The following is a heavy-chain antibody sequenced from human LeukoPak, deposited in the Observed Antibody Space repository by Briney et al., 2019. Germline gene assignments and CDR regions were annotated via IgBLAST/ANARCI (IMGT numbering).Heavy chain of an antibody. CDR3: ARDWAVAGKGYYFDY. Sequence: PGGSLRLSCAASGFTFSSYSMSWVRQAPGKGLEWVSSISSSSSYIYYADSVKGRFTISRDNAKNSLYLQMNSLRAEDTAVYYCARDWAVAGKGYYFDYWGQGTLVTVSS. J-gene: IGHJ4*02. D-gene: IGHD6-19*01. V-gene: IGHV3-21*01. CDR1: GFTFSSYS. CDR2: ISSSSSYI.